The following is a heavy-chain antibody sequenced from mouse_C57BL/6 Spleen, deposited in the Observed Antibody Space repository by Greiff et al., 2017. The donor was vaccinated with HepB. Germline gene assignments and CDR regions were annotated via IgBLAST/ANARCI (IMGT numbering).Heavy chain of an antibody. J-gene: IGHJ3*01. CDR2: IYPRSGNT. CDR3: ARYDDGYYKAY. Sequence: VQLQQSGAELARPGASVKLSCKASGYTFTSYGISWVKQRTGQGLEWIGEIYPRSGNTYYNEKFKGKATLTADKSSSTAYMELRSLTSEDSAVYFCARYDDGYYKAYWGQGTLVTVSA. V-gene: IGHV1-81*01. D-gene: IGHD2-3*01. CDR1: GYTFTSYG.